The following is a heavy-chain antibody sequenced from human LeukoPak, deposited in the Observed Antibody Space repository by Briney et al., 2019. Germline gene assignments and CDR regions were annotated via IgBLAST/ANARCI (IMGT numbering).Heavy chain of an antibody. D-gene: IGHD3-16*02. CDR1: GGSISSSSYY. CDR2: IYYSGST. J-gene: IGHJ4*02. Sequence: PSETLSLTCTVSGGSISSSSYYWGWIRQPPGKGLEWIGSIYYSGSTYYDPSLKSRVTISVDTSKNQFSLKLSSVTAADTAVYYCARAPIGTYYDYVWGGYRQYYFDYWGQGTLVTVSS. CDR3: ARAPIGTYYDYVWGGYRQYYFDY. V-gene: IGHV4-39*07.